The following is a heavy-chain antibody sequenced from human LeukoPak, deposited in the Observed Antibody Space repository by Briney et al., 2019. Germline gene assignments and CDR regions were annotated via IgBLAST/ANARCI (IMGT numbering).Heavy chain of an antibody. D-gene: IGHD1-26*01. CDR1: GYTFTSYY. V-gene: IGHV1-46*03. CDR3: ARDLRELPRADAFDI. J-gene: IGHJ3*02. Sequence: ASMKVSCKASGYTFTSYYMHWVRQAPGQGLEWMGIINPSGGSTSYAQKFQGRVTMTRDTSTSTVYMELSSLRSEDTAVYYCARDLRELPRADAFDIWGQGTMVTVSS. CDR2: INPSGGST.